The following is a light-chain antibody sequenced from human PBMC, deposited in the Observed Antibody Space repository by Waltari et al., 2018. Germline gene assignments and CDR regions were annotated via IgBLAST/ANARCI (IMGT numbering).Light chain of an antibody. CDR3: ASGTDSDTLTLL. CDR2: DVT. Sequence: QSALTQPASVSGSPGQSITISCTGSDVGGSNYVSWYQQHPGKAPQVRMYDVTDRPSGVSNRLSGSKVGEPASLTIAGLQAEDEANYDCASGTDSDTLTLLFGGGTKLTVL. V-gene: IGLV2-14*03. J-gene: IGLJ2*01. CDR1: SDVGGSNY.